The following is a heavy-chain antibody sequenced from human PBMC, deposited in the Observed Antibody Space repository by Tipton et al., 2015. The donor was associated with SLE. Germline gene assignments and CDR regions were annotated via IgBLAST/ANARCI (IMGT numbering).Heavy chain of an antibody. J-gene: IGHJ5*02. V-gene: IGHV4-59*01. CDR1: GGSISSYY. D-gene: IGHD3-3*01. CDR3: AKGARWFDDFWSGYPLGNYFDP. Sequence: TLSLTCTVSGGSISSYYWSWIRQPPGKGLEWIGYIYYSGSTNYNPSLKSRVTISVDTSKNQFSLKLSSVTAADTAVYCCAKGARWFDDFWSGYPLGNYFDPWGQCTLVTVSS. CDR2: IYYSGST.